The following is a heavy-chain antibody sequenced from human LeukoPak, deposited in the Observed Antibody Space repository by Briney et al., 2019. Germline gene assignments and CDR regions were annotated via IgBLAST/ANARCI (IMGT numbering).Heavy chain of an antibody. CDR2: INHSGST. D-gene: IGHD6-13*01. CDR3: ARASLAAAGKDAFDI. V-gene: IGHV4-34*01. Sequence: PPETLSLTCAVYGGSFSGYYWSWIRQPPGKRLEWIGEINHSGSTNYNPSLKSRVTISVDTSKNQFSLKLSSVTAADTAVYYCARASLAAAGKDAFDIWGQGTMVTVSS. CDR1: GGSFSGYY. J-gene: IGHJ3*02.